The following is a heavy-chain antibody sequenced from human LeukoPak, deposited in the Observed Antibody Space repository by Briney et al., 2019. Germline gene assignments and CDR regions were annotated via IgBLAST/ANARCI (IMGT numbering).Heavy chain of an antibody. Sequence: SETLSLTCTVSGGSISSYYWSWIRQPPGKGLEWIGYIYYSGSTNYNPSLKSRVTISVDTSKNQFSLKLSSVTAADTAVYYCARRITIFGVDYGMDVWGQGTTVTVSS. CDR3: ARRITIFGVDYGMDV. D-gene: IGHD3-3*01. CDR1: GGSISSYY. V-gene: IGHV4-59*08. CDR2: IYYSGST. J-gene: IGHJ6*02.